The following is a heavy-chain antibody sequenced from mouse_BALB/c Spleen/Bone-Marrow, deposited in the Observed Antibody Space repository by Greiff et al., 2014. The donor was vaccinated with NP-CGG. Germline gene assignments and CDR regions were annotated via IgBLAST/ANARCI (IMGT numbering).Heavy chain of an antibody. CDR3: ARWGGTPYFDY. Sequence: QLQQSGPELVKPGALVKMSCKASGYTFTSYLIHWVKQKPGQGLEWIGYITPYNDDTKYNEKFKGKATLTSDKSSSTAYMELSSLTSEDSAVYYCARWGGTPYFDYWGQGTTLTVSS. V-gene: IGHV1-14*01. J-gene: IGHJ2*01. CDR1: GYTFTSYL. D-gene: IGHD4-1*01. CDR2: ITPYNDDT.